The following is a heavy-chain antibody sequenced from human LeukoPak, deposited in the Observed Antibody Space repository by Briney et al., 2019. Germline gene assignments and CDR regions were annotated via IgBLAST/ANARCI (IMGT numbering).Heavy chain of an antibody. J-gene: IGHJ6*03. CDR2: IKQDGSEK. CDR1: GFTFSSYW. CDR3: AREVSSGALRYYMDV. Sequence: PVGSLRLSCAASGFTFSSYWMSWVRQAPGKGLEWVANIKQDGSEKFYVDSVKGRFTISRDNAKNSLYLEMNSLRGEDTAVYYCAREVSSGALRYYMDVWGKGTTVTVSS. D-gene: IGHD6-19*01. V-gene: IGHV3-7*01.